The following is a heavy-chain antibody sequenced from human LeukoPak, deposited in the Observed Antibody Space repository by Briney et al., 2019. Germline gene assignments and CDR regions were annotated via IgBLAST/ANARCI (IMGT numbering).Heavy chain of an antibody. V-gene: IGHV3-23*01. J-gene: IGHJ4*02. Sequence: GGSLRLSCAASELTFITYGMTWVRQAPGKGLEWVSAITGSAVSTFYADSVKGRFTISRDNSKNTLYLQMNSLRAEDTAVYYCAKDTGDYLYYFDYWGQGTLVTVSS. CDR1: ELTFITYG. CDR3: AKDTGDYLYYFDY. CDR2: ITGSAVST. D-gene: IGHD4-17*01.